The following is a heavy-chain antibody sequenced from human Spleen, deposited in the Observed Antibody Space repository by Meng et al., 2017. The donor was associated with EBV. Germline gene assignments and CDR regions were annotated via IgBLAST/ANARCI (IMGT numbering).Heavy chain of an antibody. CDR3: ARLYGSGRYGDY. J-gene: IGHJ4*02. CDR1: GYTFTSYY. CDR2: IQPHDGSV. D-gene: IGHD3-10*01. V-gene: IGHV1-46*04. Sequence: QVQLVQAGAEVKKPVASAKVSCKVSGYTFTSYYMHWVRHAPGQGLEWMGVIQPHDGSVNYAEHLQGRLTMTSETSTSTFYMELSSLRSEDTAVYYCARLYGSGRYGDYWGQGTRVTVDS.